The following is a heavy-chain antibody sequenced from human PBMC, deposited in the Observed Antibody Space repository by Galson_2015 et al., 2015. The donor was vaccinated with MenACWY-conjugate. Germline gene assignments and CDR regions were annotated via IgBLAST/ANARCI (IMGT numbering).Heavy chain of an antibody. CDR1: GFMFSSYD. V-gene: IGHV3-48*02. Sequence: SLRLSCAASGFMFSSYDMNWVRQAPRKGPEWVAYISSSGRTLHYADSVKGRFTISRDHADNSLYLQMNSLRDEDTAVYYCARETIVVPSDYWGQGTLVTVSS. CDR2: ISSSGRTL. CDR3: ARETIVVPSDY. J-gene: IGHJ4*02. D-gene: IGHD3-10*01.